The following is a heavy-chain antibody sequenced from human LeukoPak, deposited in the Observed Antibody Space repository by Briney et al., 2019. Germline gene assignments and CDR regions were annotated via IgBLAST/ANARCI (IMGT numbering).Heavy chain of an antibody. V-gene: IGHV3-23*01. D-gene: IGHD3-3*01. Sequence: PGGSLRLSCAASGFTFSSYAMSWVRQAPGKGLEWVSAISGSGGSTYYADSVKGRFTISRDNSKNTLCLQMNSLRAEDTAVYYCAKDYGLMGEWLFGYYFDYWGQGTLVTVSS. CDR3: AKDYGLMGEWLFGYYFDY. J-gene: IGHJ4*02. CDR1: GFTFSSYA. CDR2: ISGSGGST.